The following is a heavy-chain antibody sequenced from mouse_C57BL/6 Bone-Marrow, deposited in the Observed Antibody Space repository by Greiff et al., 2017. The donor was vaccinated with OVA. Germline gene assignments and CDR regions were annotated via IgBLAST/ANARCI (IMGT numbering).Heavy chain of an antibody. Sequence: VQLQQPGAELVRPGSSVKLSCKASGYTFTSYWMHWVKQRPIQGLAWIGNIDPSDSENNSNQTLKDTATLTVDKSSSTAYMQLSILTSEDTAVYYCATYYGALPYWGQGTLVTVSA. D-gene: IGHD2-10*01. V-gene: IGHV1-52*01. CDR3: ATYYGALPY. J-gene: IGHJ3*01. CDR1: GYTFTSYW. CDR2: IDPSDSEN.